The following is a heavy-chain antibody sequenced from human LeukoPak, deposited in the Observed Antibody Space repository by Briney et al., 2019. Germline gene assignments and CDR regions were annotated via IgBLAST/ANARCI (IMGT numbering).Heavy chain of an antibody. Sequence: GGSLRLSCAGSGFTFSRFSMNWVRQAPGKGLEWISYVTFSSDTIYYTDSVKGRFTTSRDNAKNSLYLQMSSLRAEDTAVYYCARVPVDFWSGSDDYFYYMDVWGKGTRSPSP. V-gene: IGHV3-48*04. CDR2: VTFSSDTI. CDR3: ARVPVDFWSGSDDYFYYMDV. D-gene: IGHD3-3*01. J-gene: IGHJ6*03. CDR1: GFTFSRFS.